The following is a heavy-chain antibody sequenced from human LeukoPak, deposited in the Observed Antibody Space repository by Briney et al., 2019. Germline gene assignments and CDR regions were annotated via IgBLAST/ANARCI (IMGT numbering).Heavy chain of an antibody. CDR3: ARGWELPKYYYYGMDV. CDR2: ISAYNGNT. V-gene: IGHV1-18*01. Sequence: ASVKVSCKASGYTFTSYGISWVRQAPGQGLEWMGWISAYNGNTNYAQKLQGRVTMTTDTSTSTAYMGLRSLRSDDTAVYYCARGWELPKYYYYGMDVWGQGTTVTVSS. CDR1: GYTFTSYG. J-gene: IGHJ6*02. D-gene: IGHD1-26*01.